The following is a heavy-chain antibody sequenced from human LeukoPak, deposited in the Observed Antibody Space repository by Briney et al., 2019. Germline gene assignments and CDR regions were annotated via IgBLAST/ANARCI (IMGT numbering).Heavy chain of an antibody. CDR3: ARGLPSSSWYPYYYYMDV. CDR1: GGSFSGYY. J-gene: IGHJ6*03. V-gene: IGHV4-34*01. D-gene: IGHD6-13*01. Sequence: SETLSLTCAVYGGSFSGYYWSWIRQPPGKGLEWIGEINHSGSTNYNPSLKSRVTISVDTSKNQFSLKLSSVTAADTAVYYCARGLPSSSWYPYYYYMDVWGKGTTATVSS. CDR2: INHSGST.